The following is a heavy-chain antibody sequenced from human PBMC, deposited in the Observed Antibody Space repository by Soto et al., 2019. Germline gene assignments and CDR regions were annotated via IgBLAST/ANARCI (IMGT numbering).Heavy chain of an antibody. CDR2: ISAYNGNT. Sequence: GASVKVSCKASGYTFTSYGISWVRQAPGQGLEWMGWISAYNGNTNYAQKLQGRVTMTTDISTSTAYMELRSLRSDDTAVYYCATEGAYYDSSGYDFDYWGQGTLVTVSS. D-gene: IGHD3-22*01. CDR3: ATEGAYYDSSGYDFDY. CDR1: GYTFTSYG. V-gene: IGHV1-18*01. J-gene: IGHJ4*02.